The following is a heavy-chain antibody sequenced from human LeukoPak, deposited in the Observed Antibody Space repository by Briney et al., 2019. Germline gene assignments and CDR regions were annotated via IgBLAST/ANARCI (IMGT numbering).Heavy chain of an antibody. CDR1: GFTFSSYE. D-gene: IGHD1-26*01. J-gene: IGHJ4*02. CDR3: ATTRDYSGSLINVSEY. V-gene: IGHV3-48*03. CDR2: ISSTGGTT. Sequence: GVSLRLSCAASGFTFSSYEMNWVRQAPGKGLERVSYISSTGGTTHYADSVKGRFTTSRDNAKNSLYLQMNSLRAEDTAVYYCATTRDYSGSLINVSEYWGQGTLVTVSS.